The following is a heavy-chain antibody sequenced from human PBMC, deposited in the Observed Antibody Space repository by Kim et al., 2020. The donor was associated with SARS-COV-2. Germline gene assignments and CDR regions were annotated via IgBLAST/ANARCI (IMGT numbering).Heavy chain of an antibody. D-gene: IGHD3-22*01. CDR1: GGSISSSSYY. V-gene: IGHV4-39*01. Sequence: SETLSLTCTVSGGSISSSSYYWGWIRQPPGNGLEWIGSIYYSGSTYYNPSLKSRVTISVDTSKNQFSLKLSSVTAADTAVYYCARNYDSSGYYLKSYYF. J-gene: IGHJ4*01. CDR2: IYYSGST. CDR3: ARNYDSSGYYLKSYYF.